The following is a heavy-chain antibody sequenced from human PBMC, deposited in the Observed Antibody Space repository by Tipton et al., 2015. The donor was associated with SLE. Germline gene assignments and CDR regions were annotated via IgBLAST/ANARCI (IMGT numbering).Heavy chain of an antibody. Sequence: TLSLTCTVSGGSISNHFWSWIRQPPGKGLEWIGCLYNSGNTTYNPSFKSRVTISVHTSKDQLSLQLNSVTAADTAVYYCARYGRSWYTNLHSHVDVWGQGTTVTVSS. D-gene: IGHD6-13*01. J-gene: IGHJ6*02. CDR1: GGSISNHF. CDR2: LYNSGNT. CDR3: ARYGRSWYTNLHSHVDV. V-gene: IGHV4-59*11.